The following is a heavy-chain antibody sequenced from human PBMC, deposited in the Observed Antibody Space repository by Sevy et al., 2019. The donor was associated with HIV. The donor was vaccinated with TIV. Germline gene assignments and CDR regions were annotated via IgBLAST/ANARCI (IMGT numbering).Heavy chain of an antibody. D-gene: IGHD3-22*01. CDR3: ARDLYYDSTAFWWFDP. J-gene: IGHJ5*02. CDR1: GGTFSSYA. CDR2: IIPIFGTA. V-gene: IGHV1-69*06. Sequence: ASVKVSCKASGGTFSSYASSWVRQAPGQGLEWMGGIIPIFGTANYAQMFQGRVTITADKSTSTAYMELSSLRSEDTAVYYCARDLYYDSTAFWWFDPWGQGTLVTVSS.